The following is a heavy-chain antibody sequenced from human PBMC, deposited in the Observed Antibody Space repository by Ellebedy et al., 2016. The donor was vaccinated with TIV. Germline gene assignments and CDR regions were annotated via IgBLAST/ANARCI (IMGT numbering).Heavy chain of an antibody. CDR2: IIPIFGTA. CDR1: GGTFSSYA. V-gene: IGHV1-69*13. Sequence: SVKVSCXASGGTFSSYAISWVRQAPGQGLEWMGGIIPIFGTANYAQKFQGRVTITADESTSTAYMELSSLRSEDTAVYYCARTGYSSSWLGDGEYYFDYWGQGTLVTVSS. CDR3: ARTGYSSSWLGDGEYYFDY. J-gene: IGHJ4*02. D-gene: IGHD6-13*01.